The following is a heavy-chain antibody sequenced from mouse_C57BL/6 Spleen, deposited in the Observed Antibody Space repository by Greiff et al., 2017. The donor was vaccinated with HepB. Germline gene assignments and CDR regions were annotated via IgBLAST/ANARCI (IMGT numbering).Heavy chain of an antibody. J-gene: IGHJ4*01. CDR3: ARLYDYEGYYAMDY. CDR2: ISSGGSYT. D-gene: IGHD2-4*01. CDR1: GFTFSSYG. Sequence: VQLKESGGDLVKPGGSLKLSCAASGFTFSSYGMSWVRQTPDKRLEWVATISSGGSYTYYPDSVKGRFTISRDNAKNTLYLQMSSLKSEDTAMYYCARLYDYEGYYAMDYWGQGTSVTVSS. V-gene: IGHV5-6*01.